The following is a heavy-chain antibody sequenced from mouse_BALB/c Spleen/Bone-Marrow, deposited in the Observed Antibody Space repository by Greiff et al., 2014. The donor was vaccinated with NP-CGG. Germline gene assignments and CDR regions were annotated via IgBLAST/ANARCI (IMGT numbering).Heavy chain of an antibody. CDR2: IDPANGNT. CDR1: GFNIKDTY. Sequence: EVQVVESGAELVKPGASVKLSCTASGFNIKDTYMHWVKQRPEQGLEWIGRIDPANGNTKYDPKFQAKATITADTSSKPAYLQLSSLTSEDTAVYYCASYYYGRAWFAYWGQGTLVTVSA. CDR3: ASYYYGRAWFAY. J-gene: IGHJ3*01. V-gene: IGHV14-3*02. D-gene: IGHD1-1*01.